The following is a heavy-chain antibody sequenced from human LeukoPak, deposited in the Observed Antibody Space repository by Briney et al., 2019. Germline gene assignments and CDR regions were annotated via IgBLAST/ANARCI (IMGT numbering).Heavy chain of an antibody. CDR3: ARVNITMVRGVIITSFDY. CDR1: GGSISTSSYY. V-gene: IGHV4-39*07. CDR2: IFYSGST. Sequence: SETLSLTCTVSGGSISTSSYYWGWVRQPPGKGLEWIGNIFYSGSTYYSPSLKSRVTISLDTSRNQFSLKLNSVTAADTAVYYCARVNITMVRGVIITSFDYWGQGTLVTVSS. D-gene: IGHD3-10*01. J-gene: IGHJ4*02.